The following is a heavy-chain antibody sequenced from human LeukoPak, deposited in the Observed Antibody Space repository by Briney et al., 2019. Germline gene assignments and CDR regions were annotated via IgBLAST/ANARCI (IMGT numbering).Heavy chain of an antibody. J-gene: IGHJ6*03. V-gene: IGHV4-59*01. D-gene: IGHD6-13*01. CDR2: IHYSGST. CDR1: GGSISSYY. CDR3: ARAGDSSSWYHYYYMDV. Sequence: SETLSLTCTVAGGSISSYYRSWIRQPPGKGMEWIGYIHYSGSTNYNPSLKSRVTISVDTSKNQFSLKLSSVTAADTAVYYCARAGDSSSWYHYYYMDVWGKGTTVTVSS.